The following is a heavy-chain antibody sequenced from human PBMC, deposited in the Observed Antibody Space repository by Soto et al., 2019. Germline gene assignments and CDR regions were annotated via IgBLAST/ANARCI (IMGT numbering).Heavy chain of an antibody. Sequence: QIRLVQSGSEMKRPGASVKVSCEASGYSFSSYGINWVRQAPGQGLEWMGWVSPYNGNTNFGQKCQGRVTMTTDTSTSTAYMELRSLTSDDTAVYYCARDLLSWSTEAVSSVYWGQGALVTVSS. CDR1: GYSFSSYG. J-gene: IGHJ4*02. CDR2: VSPYNGNT. D-gene: IGHD4-17*01. CDR3: ARDLLSWSTEAVSSVY. V-gene: IGHV1-18*04.